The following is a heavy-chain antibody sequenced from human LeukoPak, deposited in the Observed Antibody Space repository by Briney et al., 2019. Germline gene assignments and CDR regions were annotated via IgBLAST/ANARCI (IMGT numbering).Heavy chain of an antibody. V-gene: IGHV1-8*01. Sequence: ASVKVSCKASGYTFTSYDINWVRQATGQGLEWMGWMNPNSGNTGYAQKFQGRVTMTRNTSISTAYMELSSLRSEDTAVYYCARAQRVAAPKQAKSYYFDYWGQGTLVTASS. D-gene: IGHD6-13*01. CDR1: GYTFTSYD. CDR3: ARAQRVAAPKQAKSYYFDY. CDR2: MNPNSGNT. J-gene: IGHJ4*02.